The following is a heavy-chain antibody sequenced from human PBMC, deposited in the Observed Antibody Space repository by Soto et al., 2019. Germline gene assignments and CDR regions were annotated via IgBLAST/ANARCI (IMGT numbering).Heavy chain of an antibody. J-gene: IGHJ4*02. V-gene: IGHV1-69*13. Sequence: SVKVSCKASGGTFTNYAFSWLRQAPGQGLEWLGGIIPIFGTADYAQKFQGRVTITADESTNTAHMELRSLRSDDTAVYYCAREGPPSLNWGQGTLVTVSS. CDR3: AREGPPSLN. D-gene: IGHD2-2*01. CDR2: IIPIFGTA. CDR1: GGTFTNYA.